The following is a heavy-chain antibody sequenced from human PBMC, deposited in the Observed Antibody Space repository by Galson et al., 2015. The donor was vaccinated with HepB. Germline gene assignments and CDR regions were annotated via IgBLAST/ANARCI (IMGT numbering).Heavy chain of an antibody. J-gene: IGHJ6*03. Sequence: SETLSLTCTVSGGSISSSSYYWGWIRQPPGRGLEWIGTIYYSGNTYYNPSLKSRVIISVDTSKNQFSLRLSSVTAADTAVYYCARAGIAVAGERDYYYYMDVWGKGTTVTVSS. V-gene: IGHV4-39*01. CDR3: ARAGIAVAGERDYYYYMDV. CDR2: IYYSGNT. CDR1: GGSISSSSYY. D-gene: IGHD6-19*01.